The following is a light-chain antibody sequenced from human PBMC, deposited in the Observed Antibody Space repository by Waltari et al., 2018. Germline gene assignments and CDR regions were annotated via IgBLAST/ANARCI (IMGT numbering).Light chain of an antibody. CDR2: DVT. CDR3: SSQTLDGLVL. J-gene: IGLJ2*01. Sequence: QSALTQPASVSGSPGQSITISCSGLGSAAGASEPVPWHQHHPDKAPQVIIYDVTHRPSGVSDRFSASKSANTASLTISRLQPEDEADYYCSSQTLDGLVLFGGGTRLTVL. V-gene: IGLV2-14*03. CDR1: GSAAGASEP.